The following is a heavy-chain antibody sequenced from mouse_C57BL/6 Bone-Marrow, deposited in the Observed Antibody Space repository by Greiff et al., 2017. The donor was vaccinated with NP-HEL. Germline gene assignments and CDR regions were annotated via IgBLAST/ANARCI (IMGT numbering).Heavy chain of an antibody. J-gene: IGHJ1*03. CDR2: VYPYNGGT. D-gene: IGHD2-3*01. V-gene: IGHV1-36*01. CDR1: GFTFTDYY. CDR3: ARGGYDSYSYWYVDF. Sequence: VHVKQSGPVLVKPGPSVKISCKASGFTFTDYYMHWVKQSHGKSLEWIGLVYPYNGGTSYNQKFKGKATLTVDPSSSTAYMELDSLTSEDSAVDYWARGGYDSYSYWYVDFWGTGTTVTVSA.